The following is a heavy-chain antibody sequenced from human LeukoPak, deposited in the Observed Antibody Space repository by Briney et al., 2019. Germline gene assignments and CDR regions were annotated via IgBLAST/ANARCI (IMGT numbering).Heavy chain of an antibody. J-gene: IGHJ4*02. CDR2: ISRSSSSI. CDR3: ARVPVGSYSFDY. CDR1: GFTFSTYS. Sequence: GGSLRLSCAASGFTFSTYSMIWVRQAPGKGLEWVSSISRSSSSISYADSVRGRFTISRDDTKNTLYLHMNSLRAEDTAVYYCARVPVGSYSFDYWGQGTLVAVSS. V-gene: IGHV3-21*01. D-gene: IGHD1-26*01.